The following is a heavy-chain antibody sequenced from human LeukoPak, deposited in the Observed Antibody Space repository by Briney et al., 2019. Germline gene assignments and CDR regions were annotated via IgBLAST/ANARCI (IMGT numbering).Heavy chain of an antibody. D-gene: IGHD3-22*01. CDR2: IYTSGST. Sequence: SETLSLTCTVSGVSISSYYWSWIRQPAGEGLEWIGRIYTSGSTNYNPSLKSRVTMSVDTSKNQFSLKLSSVTAADTAVYYCARDNSDPYYYDSSGYFRFGYYIDYRGQGTLVTVSS. V-gene: IGHV4-4*07. CDR1: GVSISSYY. CDR3: ARDNSDPYYYDSSGYFRFGYYIDY. J-gene: IGHJ4*02.